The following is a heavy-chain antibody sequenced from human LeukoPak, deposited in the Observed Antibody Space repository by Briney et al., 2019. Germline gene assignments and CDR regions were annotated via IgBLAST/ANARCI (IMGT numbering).Heavy chain of an antibody. CDR1: GFTFSNYW. CDR3: ARTVLVGYCSGGSCYSGIY. J-gene: IGHJ4*02. D-gene: IGHD2-15*01. V-gene: IGHV3-7*05. CDR2: IKHDGSEK. Sequence: GGSLRLSCAASGFTFSNYWMTWVRQAPGKGLEWLANIKHDGSEKYYVDSVKGRFTISRDNAKNSLYLQMNSLRAEDTAVYFCARTVLVGYCSGGSCYSGIYWGQGTLVTVSS.